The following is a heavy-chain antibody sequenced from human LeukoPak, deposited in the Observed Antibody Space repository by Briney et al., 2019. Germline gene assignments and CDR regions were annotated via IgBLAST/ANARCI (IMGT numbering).Heavy chain of an antibody. V-gene: IGHV4-59*08. J-gene: IGHJ4*02. CDR2: IYYSGST. CDR3: ARAIWFGEAHDY. Sequence: SETLSLTCTVSGGSISSYYWSWIRQPPGKGLEWIGYIYYSGSTKYNPSLKSRVTISVDTSKNQFSLRLNSVTAADTAVYYCARAIWFGEAHDYWGQGTLVTVSS. CDR1: GGSISSYY. D-gene: IGHD3-10*01.